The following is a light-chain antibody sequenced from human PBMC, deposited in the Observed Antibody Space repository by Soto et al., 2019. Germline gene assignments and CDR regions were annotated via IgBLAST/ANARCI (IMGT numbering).Light chain of an antibody. Sequence: VMTQAPATLSLSPGERVTLSCRASQSVSSRLAWYHQKPGQSPRLLIYGASTRATGIPARFSGSGSGTEFTLTISSLQSEDFGLYYCHQYNNFWTFGQGTK. CDR1: QSVSSR. V-gene: IGKV3-15*01. J-gene: IGKJ1*01. CDR2: GAS. CDR3: HQYNNFWT.